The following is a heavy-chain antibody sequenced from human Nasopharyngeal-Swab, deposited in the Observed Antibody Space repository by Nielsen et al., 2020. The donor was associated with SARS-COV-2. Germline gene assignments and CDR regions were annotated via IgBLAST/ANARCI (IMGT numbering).Heavy chain of an antibody. Sequence: SETLSLTCTVPGGSISSYYWSCIRQPPGKGLEWIGYLYYSGSTNYNPSLKSRVTISVDTSKNQFSLKLSSVTAADTAVYYCARESGGDSGWFDPWGQGTLVTVSS. CDR3: ARESGGDSGWFDP. CDR1: GGSISSYY. J-gene: IGHJ5*02. CDR2: LYYSGST. V-gene: IGHV4-59*01. D-gene: IGHD5-12*01.